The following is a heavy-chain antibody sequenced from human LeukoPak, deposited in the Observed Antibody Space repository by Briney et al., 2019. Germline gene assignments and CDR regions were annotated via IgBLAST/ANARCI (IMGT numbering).Heavy chain of an antibody. J-gene: IGHJ4*02. D-gene: IGHD3-22*01. Sequence: PSGTLSLTCAVSGGSIVSRDWWTWLRQPPGKGLEWIATIHYTGSTYYNPSLKSRVTISVDTSKNQFSLKLSSVTAADTAMYYCARYWGPYDNSGAYFDYWGQGTLVTVSS. CDR3: ARYWGPYDNSGAYFDY. V-gene: IGHV4-39*01. CDR2: IHYTGST. CDR1: GGSIVSRDW.